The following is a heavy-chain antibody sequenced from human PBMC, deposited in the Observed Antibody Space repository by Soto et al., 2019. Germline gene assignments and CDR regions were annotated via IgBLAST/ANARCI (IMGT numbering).Heavy chain of an antibody. CDR1: GFFFSSDT. D-gene: IGHD6-19*01. V-gene: IGHV3-23*01. J-gene: IGHJ4*02. CDR3: AKARDQQWVRLPFDY. CDR2: FSATSENT. Sequence: EVQLLESGGGLVQPGVALRLSCVGSGFFFSSDTMTCVRQAPGKGLVWVSSFSATSENTYYADSVRGRFTISRDNSKNTLFLQMNSLTAEDTAMYYCAKARDQQWVRLPFDYWGQGILVIVSS.